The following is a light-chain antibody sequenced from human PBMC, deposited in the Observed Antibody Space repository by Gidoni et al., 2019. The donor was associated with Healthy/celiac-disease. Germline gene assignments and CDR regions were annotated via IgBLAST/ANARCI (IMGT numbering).Light chain of an antibody. CDR2: GAS. J-gene: IGKJ1*01. Sequence: EIVLTQSPGTLSLSPGERATLSCRARQSVSSSYLAWYQQKPGQAPRLLIYGASSRATGIPDRFSGSGSGTDFTLTSSRLEPEDFAVYYCQQYGSSPSTFGQGSRWKSN. CDR3: QQYGSSPST. V-gene: IGKV3-20*01. CDR1: QSVSSSY.